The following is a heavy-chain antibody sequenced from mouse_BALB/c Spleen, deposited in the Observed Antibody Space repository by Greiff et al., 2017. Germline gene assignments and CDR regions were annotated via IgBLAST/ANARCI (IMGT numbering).Heavy chain of an antibody. CDR1: GYTFTSYW. J-gene: IGHJ3*01. V-gene: IGHV1-7*01. D-gene: IGHD1-1*01. Sequence: QVQLKESGAELAKPGASVKMSCKASGYTFTSYWMHWVKQRPGQGLEWIGYINPSTGYTEYNQKFKDKATLTADKSSSTAYMQLSSLTSEDSAVYYCARGRGSSPWFAYWGQGTLVTVSA. CDR3: ARGRGSSPWFAY. CDR2: INPSTGYT.